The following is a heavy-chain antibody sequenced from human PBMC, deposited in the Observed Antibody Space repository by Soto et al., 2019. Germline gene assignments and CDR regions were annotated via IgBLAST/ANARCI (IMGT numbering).Heavy chain of an antibody. CDR1: GGSFSGYY. CDR2: INHSGST. J-gene: IGHJ4*02. D-gene: IGHD1-26*01. CDR3: ARVRFRGRQGATTLDY. Sequence: SETLSLTCAVYGGSFSGYYWSWIRQPPGKGLEWIGEINHSGSTNYNPSLKSRVTISVDTSKNQFSLKLSSVTAADTAVYYCARVRFRGRQGATTLDYWGQGTLVTVSS. V-gene: IGHV4-34*01.